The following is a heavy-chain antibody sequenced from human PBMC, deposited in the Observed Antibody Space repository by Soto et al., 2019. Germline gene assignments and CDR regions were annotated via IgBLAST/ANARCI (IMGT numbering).Heavy chain of an antibody. CDR1: GGSISSGGYC. Sequence: THSHTCPFSGGSISSGGYCWSWIRQHPGKGLEWIGYIYYSGSTYYNPSLKSRVTISVDTSKNQFSLKLSSVAAADTAVYYCARVRVEMATLRIFDYWGQGTLVTVSS. J-gene: IGHJ4*02. V-gene: IGHV4-31*03. CDR3: ARVRVEMATLRIFDY. CDR2: IYYSGST. D-gene: IGHD2-21*01.